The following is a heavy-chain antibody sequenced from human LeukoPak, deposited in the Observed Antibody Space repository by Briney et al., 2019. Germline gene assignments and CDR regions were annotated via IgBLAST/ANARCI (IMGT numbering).Heavy chain of an antibody. CDR2: ISANNGNT. Sequence: ASVKVSCKASGYTLISYGISWVRQAPGQGLEWMGWISANNGNTNYAQKVQGRVTMTTDTSTSTVYMELRSLRSDDTAVYYCARDIGYCGGGGCRYWFDPWGQGTLVTVSS. J-gene: IGHJ5*02. V-gene: IGHV1-18*01. CDR3: ARDIGYCGGGGCRYWFDP. CDR1: GYTLISYG. D-gene: IGHD2-15*01.